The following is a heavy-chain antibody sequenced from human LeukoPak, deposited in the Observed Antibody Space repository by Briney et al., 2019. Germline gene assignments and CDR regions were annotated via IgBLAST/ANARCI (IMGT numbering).Heavy chain of an antibody. Sequence: PSQTLSLTCTVSGGSISSGSYYWSWIRQPAGKGLEWIGRIYTSGSTNYNPSLKSRVTISVDTSKNQFSLKLSSVTAADTAVYYCARVGGGGYPPDYWGQGTLVTVSS. D-gene: IGHD5-24*01. CDR3: ARVGGGGYPPDY. CDR1: GGSISSGSYY. J-gene: IGHJ4*02. CDR2: IYTSGST. V-gene: IGHV4-61*02.